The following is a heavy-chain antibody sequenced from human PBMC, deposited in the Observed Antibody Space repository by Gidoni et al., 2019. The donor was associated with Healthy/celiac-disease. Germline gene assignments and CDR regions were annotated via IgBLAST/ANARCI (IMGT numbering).Heavy chain of an antibody. V-gene: IGHV3-23*01. D-gene: IGHD6-13*01. CDR1: GFTFSRYA. Sequence: EVQLLESGGGLVQPGGSLRLSCAASGFTFSRYAMSWVRQAPGKGLEWVSAISGSGGSTYYADSVKGRFTISRDNSKNTLYLQMNSLRAEDTAVYYCAKRSGYSSSWYNFDYWGQGTLVTVSS. CDR2: ISGSGGST. J-gene: IGHJ4*02. CDR3: AKRSGYSSSWYNFDY.